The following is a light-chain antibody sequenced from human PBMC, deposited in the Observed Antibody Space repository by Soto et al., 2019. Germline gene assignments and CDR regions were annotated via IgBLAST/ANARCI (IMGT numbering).Light chain of an antibody. J-gene: IGLJ1*01. CDR1: NSDVGGYNY. CDR3: SSYAGSNWYV. CDR2: EVN. Sequence: QSALTQPPSASGSPGPSVTISCTGTNSDVGGYNYVSWYQQYPGEAPKLIIYEVNERPSGVPDRFSGSKSGNTASLTVSGPQTADEADYYCSSYAGSNWYVFGTGTKVTVL. V-gene: IGLV2-8*01.